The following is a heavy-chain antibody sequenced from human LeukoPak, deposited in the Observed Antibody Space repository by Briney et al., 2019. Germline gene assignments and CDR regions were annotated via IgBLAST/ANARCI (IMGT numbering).Heavy chain of an antibody. Sequence: GGSLRLSCTASGFTFGDYAMSWVRQAPGKGLEGVGFIRSKAYGGTTEYAASVKGRFTISRDDSKSIAYLQMNSLKTEDTAVYYCTRVGGSSSWYQVHDWFDPWGQGTLVTVSS. V-gene: IGHV3-49*04. J-gene: IGHJ5*02. CDR2: IRSKAYGGTT. D-gene: IGHD6-13*01. CDR1: GFTFGDYA. CDR3: TRVGGSSSWYQVHDWFDP.